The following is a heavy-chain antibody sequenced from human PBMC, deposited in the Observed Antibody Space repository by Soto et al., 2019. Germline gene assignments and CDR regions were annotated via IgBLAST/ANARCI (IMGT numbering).Heavy chain of an antibody. V-gene: IGHV3-33*01. D-gene: IGHD5-18*01. CDR2: IWYDGNNK. Sequence: SLRLSCAASGFTFSAYGMHRGRQAPGKGLEWVAVIWYDGNNKKYGDSVKGRFTISRDNSKNTLYLQMNSLRAEDTSVYYCARSVDTSMGDAFDLWGHGTLVTVSS. CDR1: GFTFSAYG. J-gene: IGHJ3*01. CDR3: ARSVDTSMGDAFDL.